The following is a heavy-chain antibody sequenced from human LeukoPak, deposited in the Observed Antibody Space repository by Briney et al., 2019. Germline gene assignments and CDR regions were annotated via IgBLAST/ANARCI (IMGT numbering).Heavy chain of an antibody. Sequence: SETLSLTCTVSGGSISSDYWSWIRQPPGKTLEWIGYIYDSVSTNYNPSLKSRITISVDTSKNQFSLKLSSVTAADTAVYYCARAATYYYDSSGYSHAFDIWGQGTMVTVSS. V-gene: IGHV4-59*08. J-gene: IGHJ3*02. CDR3: ARAATYYYDSSGYSHAFDI. CDR2: IYDSVST. CDR1: GGSISSDY. D-gene: IGHD3-22*01.